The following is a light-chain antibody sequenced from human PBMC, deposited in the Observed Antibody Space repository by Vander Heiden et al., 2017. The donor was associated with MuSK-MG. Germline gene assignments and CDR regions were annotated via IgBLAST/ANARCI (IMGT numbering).Light chain of an antibody. V-gene: IGLV2-18*02. CDR2: EVS. CDR1: SCDVGSYTL. J-gene: IGLJ2*01. CDR3: SPYTSSSTVV. Sequence: QSALTQPPSVSGSPGQSFTISCTGTSCDVGSYTLVSWYQHPPRTPPHLLLYEVSTRPSGFPDRFSASKSGTTASLTISGLQAEDDADYYCSPYTSSSTVVFGGGTKLTVL.